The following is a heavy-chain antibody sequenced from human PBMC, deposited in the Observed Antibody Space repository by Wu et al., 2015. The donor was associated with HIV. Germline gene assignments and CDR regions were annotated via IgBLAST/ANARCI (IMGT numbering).Heavy chain of an antibody. CDR1: GYTFSSYG. J-gene: IGHJ4*02. Sequence: QVQLVQSGAEVKKSGASVKVSCKASGYTFSSYGISWVRQAPGQGLEWMGWISAYNGKTNYAQKLQGRVTMTTDTSTSTAYMDLRSLRSDDTAVYYCARDSLVFLELPYWFDYWGQGTLVTVSS. CDR2: ISAYNGKT. D-gene: IGHD1-7*01. CDR3: ARDSLVFLELPYWFDY. V-gene: IGHV1-18*01.